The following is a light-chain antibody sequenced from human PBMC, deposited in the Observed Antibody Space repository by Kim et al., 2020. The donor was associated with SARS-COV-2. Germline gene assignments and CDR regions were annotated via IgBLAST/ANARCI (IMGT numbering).Light chain of an antibody. Sequence: SYELTQPPSVSVAPGKTARITCGGNNIGRKSVHWYQQKPGQAPVLVIYFDSDRPPGIPERFSGSNSGNTATLTISRVEAGDEADYSCQVWDGGVVFGGGT. J-gene: IGLJ2*01. CDR1: NIGRKS. CDR3: QVWDGGVV. V-gene: IGLV3-21*04. CDR2: FDS.